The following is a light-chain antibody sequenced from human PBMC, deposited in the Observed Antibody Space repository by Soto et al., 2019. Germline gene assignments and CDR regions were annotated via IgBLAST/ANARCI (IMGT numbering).Light chain of an antibody. CDR1: QSVSSN. V-gene: IGKV3-15*01. CDR3: QQYNNWPLT. Sequence: EIVMTQSPATLSLSPGERATLSCRASQSVSSNLAWYQQQPGQAPRLLIYGASTRATGIPARFSGSGSGTEFTLTISSLQSEDFAVYYCQQYNNWPLTFGRGTKVEIK. CDR2: GAS. J-gene: IGKJ4*01.